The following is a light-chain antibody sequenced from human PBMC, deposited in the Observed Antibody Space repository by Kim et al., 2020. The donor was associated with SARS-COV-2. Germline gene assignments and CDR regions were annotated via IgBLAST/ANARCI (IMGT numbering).Light chain of an antibody. J-gene: IGKJ2*01. CDR2: GAS. CDR3: QQYNNWPYT. V-gene: IGKV3-15*01. CDR1: QSVSSN. Sequence: SGAPRGRATLSCRASQSVSSNLAWYQHKPGQAPSLLIYGASTRAAGIPARFGGSGSGTEFTLTISSLQSEDFVLYFCQQYNNWPYTFGQGTKLEI.